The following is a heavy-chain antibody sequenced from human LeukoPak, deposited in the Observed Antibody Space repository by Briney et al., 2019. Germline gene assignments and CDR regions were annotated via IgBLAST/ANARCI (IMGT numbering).Heavy chain of an antibody. J-gene: IGHJ4*02. D-gene: IGHD2-21*01. V-gene: IGHV4-38-2*01. Sequence: SETLSLTCAVSGYSISSGYYWGWIRQPPGKGLEWIGSIYHSGSTYYNPPLKSRVTISVDTSKNQFSLKLSSVTAADTAVYYCASFHCGGDCYDYWGQGTLVTVSS. CDR1: GYSISSGYY. CDR3: ASFHCGGDCYDY. CDR2: IYHSGST.